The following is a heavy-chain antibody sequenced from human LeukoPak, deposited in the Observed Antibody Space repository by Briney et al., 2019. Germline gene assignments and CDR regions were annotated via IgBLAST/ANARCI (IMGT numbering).Heavy chain of an antibody. D-gene: IGHD1-20*01. V-gene: IGHV1-69*04. CDR3: ARDRAITGTTDAFDI. Sequence: SVKVSCKASGGTFSSYAISWVRQAPGQGLEWMGRIIPIFGIANYAQKFKGRVTITADKSTSTAYMELSSLRSEDTAVYYCARDRAITGTTDAFDIWGQGTMVTVSS. CDR1: GGTFSSYA. CDR2: IIPIFGIA. J-gene: IGHJ3*02.